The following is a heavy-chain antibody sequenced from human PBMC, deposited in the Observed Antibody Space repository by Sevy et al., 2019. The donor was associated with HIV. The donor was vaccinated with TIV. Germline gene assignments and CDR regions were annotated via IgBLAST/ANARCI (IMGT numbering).Heavy chain of an antibody. CDR1: GVSVSSNSAA. Sequence: QSQTLSLTCAISGVSVSSNSAAWNWIRQSPSRGLEWLGRTYYRSKWYNDYAVSVKSRITINPDTSKNQFSLQLNSVTPEDTAVYYCARVVLWFGAYYFDYWGQGTLVTVSS. D-gene: IGHD3-10*01. J-gene: IGHJ4*02. CDR3: ARVVLWFGAYYFDY. V-gene: IGHV6-1*01. CDR2: TYYRSKWYN.